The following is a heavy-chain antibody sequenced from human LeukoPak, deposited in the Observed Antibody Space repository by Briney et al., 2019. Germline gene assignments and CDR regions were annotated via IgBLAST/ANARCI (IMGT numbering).Heavy chain of an antibody. D-gene: IGHD3-22*01. CDR2: IYYSGST. CDR3: ARDPSGYRTSYNWFDP. Sequence: PSETLSLTCAVSGGSISNYYWNWIRQPPGKGLEWIGYIYYSGSTNYNPSLKSRVTISVDTSKNQFSLKLSSVTAADTAVYYCARDPSGYRTSYNWFDPWGQGTLVTASS. J-gene: IGHJ5*02. V-gene: IGHV4-59*01. CDR1: GGSISNYY.